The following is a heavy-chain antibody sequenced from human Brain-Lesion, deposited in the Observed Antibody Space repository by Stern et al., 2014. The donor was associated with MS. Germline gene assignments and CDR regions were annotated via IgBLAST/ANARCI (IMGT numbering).Heavy chain of an antibody. D-gene: IGHD3-3*01. CDR3: ARVYNTIYGIVTQRGSGMDV. V-gene: IGHV3-7*01. CDR1: GFTFGNYW. J-gene: IGHJ6*02. CDR2: IKEDGPAK. Sequence: EVQLGESGGGLVQPGGSLTISCTAAGFTFGNYWMTWVRQAPGNGLEWVPHIKEDGPAKNYGDSVKGRFTISRDNARNSLYLQMNSLRVEDTALYYCARVYNTIYGIVTQRGSGMDVWGQGTTVIVSS.